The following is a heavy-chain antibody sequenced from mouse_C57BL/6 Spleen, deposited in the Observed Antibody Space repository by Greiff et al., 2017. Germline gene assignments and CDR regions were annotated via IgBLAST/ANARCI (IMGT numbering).Heavy chain of an antibody. V-gene: IGHV1-81*01. D-gene: IGHD1-1*01. CDR2: IYPRSGNT. CDR1: GYTFTSYG. J-gene: IGHJ2*01. Sequence: QVQLKQSGAELARPGASVKLSCKASGYTFTSYGISWVKQRTGQGLEWIGEIYPRSGNTYYNEKFKGKATLTADKSSSTAYMELRSLTSEDSAVYFCARRYYGSSFYYFDYWGQGTTLTVSS. CDR3: ARRYYGSSFYYFDY.